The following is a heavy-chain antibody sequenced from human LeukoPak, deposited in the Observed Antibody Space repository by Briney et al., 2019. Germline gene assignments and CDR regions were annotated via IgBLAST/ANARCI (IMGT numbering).Heavy chain of an antibody. D-gene: IGHD3-10*01. V-gene: IGHV1-18*01. CDR3: ARKRYSTPYYGSGSYYMDY. J-gene: IGHJ4*02. Sequence: GASVKVSCKASGYTFTSYGISWVRQAPGQGLEWMGWISAYNGNTNYAQKLQGRVTMTTDTSTSTAYMELRSLRSDDTAVYYCARKRYSTPYYGSGSYYMDYWGQGTLVTVSS. CDR2: ISAYNGNT. CDR1: GYTFTSYG.